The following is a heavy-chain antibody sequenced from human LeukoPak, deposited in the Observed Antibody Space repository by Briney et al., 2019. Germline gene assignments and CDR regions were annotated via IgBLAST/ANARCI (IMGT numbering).Heavy chain of an antibody. J-gene: IGHJ3*01. V-gene: IGHV3-23*01. CDR3: VKDDYCSIPGCVIDALVV. Sequence: GGSLRLSCAASGFPFGDFAMTWVRQVPGGGLQGVSTITRSGQNTYYADSVKGRFTISRDDYKGMLYLQMNNLRAEDTAMYYCVKDDYCSIPGCVIDALVVWGQGTVVTVSS. D-gene: IGHD4-11*01. CDR1: GFPFGDFA. CDR2: ITRSGQNT.